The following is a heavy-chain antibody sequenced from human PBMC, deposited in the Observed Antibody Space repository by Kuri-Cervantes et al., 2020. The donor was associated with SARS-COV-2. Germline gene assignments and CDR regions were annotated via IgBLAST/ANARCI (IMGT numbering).Heavy chain of an antibody. V-gene: IGHV3-74*01. CDR2: INPDGSYT. J-gene: IGHJ4*02. CDR1: GFTFSGHW. Sequence: LSLTCAASGFTFSGHWIHRVRQASGKGLVWVSRINPDGSYTNNADSVKGRFTLSRDNAKNMLFLQMNSLRAEDTAVYYCVRDGDHWNFDYWGQGTLVTVSS. D-gene: IGHD1-1*01. CDR3: VRDGDHWNFDY.